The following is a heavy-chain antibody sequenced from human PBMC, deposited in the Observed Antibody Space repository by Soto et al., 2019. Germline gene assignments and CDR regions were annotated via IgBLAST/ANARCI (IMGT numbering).Heavy chain of an antibody. CDR2: IYYSGST. CDR3: ATSNGFAP. J-gene: IGHJ5*02. V-gene: IGHV4-39*01. CDR1: GGSISSRGYY. Sequence: PSETLSLTCTVSGGSISSRGYYWGWIRQPPGKGLEWIGTIYYSGSTYYNPSLKSRVTISVDTSKNQFSLKLSSVTAADTAVYYGATSNGFAPGGQETLV.